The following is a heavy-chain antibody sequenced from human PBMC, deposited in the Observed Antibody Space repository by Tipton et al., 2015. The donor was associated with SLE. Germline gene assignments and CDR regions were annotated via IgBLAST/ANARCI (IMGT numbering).Heavy chain of an antibody. CDR1: GGSFSGYY. J-gene: IGHJ5*02. D-gene: IGHD3-9*01. CDR3: ARGGYDILTGYDPSGWFDP. Sequence: TLSLTCAVYGGSFSGYYWSWIRQPPGKGLEWIGEINHSGSTNYNPSLKSRVTISVDTSKNQFSLKLSSVTAADTAVYYCARGGYDILTGYDPSGWFDPWGQGTLVTVSS. V-gene: IGHV4-34*01. CDR2: INHSGST.